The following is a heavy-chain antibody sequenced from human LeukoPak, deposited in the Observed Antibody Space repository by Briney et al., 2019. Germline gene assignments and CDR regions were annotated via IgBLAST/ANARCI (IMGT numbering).Heavy chain of an antibody. CDR1: GGSISSSSYY. J-gene: IGHJ4*02. CDR2: SYYSGST. Sequence: SETLSLTCTVSGGSISSSSYYWGWIRQPPGKGLEWIGSSYYSGSTYYNPSLKSRVTISVDTSKNQFSLKLSSVTAADTAVYYCARQGPNSSGWNYYFDYWGQGTLVTVSP. D-gene: IGHD6-19*01. CDR3: ARQGPNSSGWNYYFDY. V-gene: IGHV4-39*01.